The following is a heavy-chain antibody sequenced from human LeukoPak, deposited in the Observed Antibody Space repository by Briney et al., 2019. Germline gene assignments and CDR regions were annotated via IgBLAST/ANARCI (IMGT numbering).Heavy chain of an antibody. J-gene: IGHJ4*02. CDR2: MSSDGTNK. CDR3: AKDLVDYGSGREMVDY. Sequence: GGSLRLSCAASGFTFSYYAMHWVRQAPGKGLEWVAVMSSDGTNKYYAESVKGRFTISRDTSKNTLYLQMSSLRAEDTAVYYCAKDLVDYGSGREMVDYWGQGTLVTVSS. CDR1: GFTFSYYA. V-gene: IGHV3-30*18. D-gene: IGHD3-10*01.